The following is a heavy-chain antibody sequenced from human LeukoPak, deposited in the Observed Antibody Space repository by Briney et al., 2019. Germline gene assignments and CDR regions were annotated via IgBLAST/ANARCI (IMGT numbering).Heavy chain of an antibody. CDR2: INSDGRST. CDR1: GFTLSSYW. J-gene: IGHJ3*02. V-gene: IGHV3-74*01. CDR3: ARVDTAMGWAFDI. Sequence: GGSLRLSCAASGFTLSSYWMHWVRQAPGKGLVWVSRINSDGRSTSYADSVKGRFAISRDNAKNTLYLQMNSLRAEDTAVYYCARVDTAMGWAFDIWGQGTMVTVSS. D-gene: IGHD5-18*01.